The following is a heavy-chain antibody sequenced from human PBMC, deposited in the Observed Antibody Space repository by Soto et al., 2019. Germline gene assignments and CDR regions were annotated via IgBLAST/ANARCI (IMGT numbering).Heavy chain of an antibody. CDR3: ARRSYFVGAGYYLGWFDP. D-gene: IGHD3-22*01. V-gene: IGHV4-39*01. CDR1: GASMTSSIYY. Sequence: SETLSLTCSVSGASMTSSIYYWAWIRQAPGKGLEWIGSLNYGGTTYHSPSLEGRVTMSVDTSKKEFSLNASSVTAADTAIYYCARRSYFVGAGYYLGWFDPWGQGTLVTVSS. J-gene: IGHJ5*02. CDR2: LNYGGTT.